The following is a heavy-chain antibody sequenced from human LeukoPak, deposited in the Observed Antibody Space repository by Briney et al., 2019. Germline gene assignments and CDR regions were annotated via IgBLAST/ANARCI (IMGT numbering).Heavy chain of an antibody. CDR1: GFTVSSNY. V-gene: IGHV3-53*01. CDR2: IYSGGST. J-gene: IGHJ4*02. Sequence: PGGSLRLSCAASGFTVSSNYMSWVRQAPGKGLEWVSVIYSGGSTYYADSVKGRFTISRDNAKNSLYLHMNSLRAEDTAVYYCARDGDDSSGYYRFYFDYWGQGTLVTVSS. CDR3: ARDGDDSSGYYRFYFDY. D-gene: IGHD3-22*01.